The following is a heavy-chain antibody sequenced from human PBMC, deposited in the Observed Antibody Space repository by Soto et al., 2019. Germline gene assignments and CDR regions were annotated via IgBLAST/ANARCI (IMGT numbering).Heavy chain of an antibody. V-gene: IGHV1-69*13. CDR2: IIPIFGTA. Sequence: SVKVSCKASGGTFSSYAISWVRQAPGQGLEWMGGIIPIFGTANYAQKFQGRVTITADESTSTAYMELSSLRSEDTAVYYCARADGFMRVFDSWGQGLLVTGST. J-gene: IGHJ5*01. CDR1: GGTFSSYA. D-gene: IGHD3-16*01. CDR3: ARADGFMRVFDS.